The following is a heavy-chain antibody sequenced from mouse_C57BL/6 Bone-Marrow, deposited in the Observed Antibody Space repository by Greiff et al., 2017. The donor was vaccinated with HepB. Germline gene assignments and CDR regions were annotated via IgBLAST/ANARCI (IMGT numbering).Heavy chain of an antibody. Sequence: QVQLQQSGAELVMPGASVKLSCKASGYTFTSYWMHWVKQRPGQGLEWIGEIDPSDSYTNYNQKFKGKSTLTVDKSSSTAYMQLSSLTSEDSAVYYCARGYYSNYGCAMDYWGQGTSVTVSS. CDR2: IDPSDSYT. V-gene: IGHV1-69*01. CDR1: GYTFTSYW. CDR3: ARGYYSNYGCAMDY. J-gene: IGHJ4*01. D-gene: IGHD2-5*01.